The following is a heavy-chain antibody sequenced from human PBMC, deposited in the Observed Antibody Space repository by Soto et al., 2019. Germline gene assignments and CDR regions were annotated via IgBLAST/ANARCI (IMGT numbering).Heavy chain of an antibody. Sequence: PSETLSLTCTVSGGSINNHYWSWIRQPPGKGLEWIGYIYYSGSTNYNPSLKSRVTISVDTSKNQFSLKLSSVTAADTAVYYCARMGDSSSWFDPWGQGTLVTVSS. J-gene: IGHJ5*02. CDR1: GGSINNHY. CDR3: ARMGDSSSWFDP. D-gene: IGHD6-13*01. CDR2: IYYSGST. V-gene: IGHV4-59*08.